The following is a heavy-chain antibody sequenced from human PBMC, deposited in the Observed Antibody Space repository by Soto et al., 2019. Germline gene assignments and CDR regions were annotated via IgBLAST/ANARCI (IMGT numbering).Heavy chain of an antibody. CDR1: GGSFSGYY. V-gene: IGHV4-34*01. CDR2: INHSGST. J-gene: IGHJ5*02. CDR3: ARGPPLRYSYGYPAPFSP. Sequence: SETLSLTCAVYGGSFSGYYWSWIRQPPGKGLEWIGEINHSGSTNYNPSLKSRVTISVDTSKNQFSLKLSSVTAADTAVYYCARGPPLRYSYGYPAPFSPWGQGTLVTVSS. D-gene: IGHD5-18*01.